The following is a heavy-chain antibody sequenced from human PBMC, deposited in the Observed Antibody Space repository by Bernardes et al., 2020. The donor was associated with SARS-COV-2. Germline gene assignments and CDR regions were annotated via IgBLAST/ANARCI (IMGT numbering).Heavy chain of an antibody. CDR2: IYYSGST. V-gene: IGHV4-31*03. CDR1: GGSISSGGYY. CDR3: ARYVDTAMVPYFDY. Sequence: SETLSLTCTVSGGSISSGGYYWSWIRQHPGKGLEWIGYIYYSGSTYYNPSLKSRVTISVDTSKNQFSLKLSSVTAADTAVYYCARYVDTAMVPYFDYWGQGTLVTVSS. D-gene: IGHD5-18*01. J-gene: IGHJ4*02.